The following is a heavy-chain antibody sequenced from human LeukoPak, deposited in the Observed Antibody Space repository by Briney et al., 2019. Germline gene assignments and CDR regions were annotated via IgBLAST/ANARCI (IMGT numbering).Heavy chain of an antibody. CDR1: GGSISSYY. J-gene: IGHJ4*02. D-gene: IGHD1-26*01. Sequence: SETLSLTCTVSGGSISSYYWSWIRQPPGKGLEWIGYIYYSGTTDYNPSLKSRVTISVDTSNNQFSLKVSSVTAADTAVYYCARSSGAYRSFDYWGQGSLVTASS. CDR3: ARSSGAYRSFDY. V-gene: IGHV4-59*01. CDR2: IYYSGTT.